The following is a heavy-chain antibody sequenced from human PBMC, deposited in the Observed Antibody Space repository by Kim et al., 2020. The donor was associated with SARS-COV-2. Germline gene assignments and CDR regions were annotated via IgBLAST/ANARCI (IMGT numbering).Heavy chain of an antibody. V-gene: IGHV4-39*01. CDR2: IYYSGST. CDR3: ARHWRAAPAPYGMDV. Sequence: SETLFLTCTVSGGSISSSSYYWGWIRQPPGKGLEWIGSIYYSGSTYYNPSLKSRVTISVDTSKNQFSLKLSSVTAADTAVYYCARHWRAAPAPYGMDVWGQGTTVTVSS. CDR1: GGSISSSSYY. D-gene: IGHD6-13*01. J-gene: IGHJ6*02.